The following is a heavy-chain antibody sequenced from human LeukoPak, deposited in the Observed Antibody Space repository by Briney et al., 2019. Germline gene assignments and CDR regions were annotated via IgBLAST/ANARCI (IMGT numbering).Heavy chain of an antibody. CDR1: GGSISGGGYY. Sequence: SETLSLTCTVSGGSISGGGYYWSWIRQHPGKGLEWIGYIYYSGSTYYNPSLKSRVTISVDTSKNQFSLKLSSVTAADTAVYYCARDGGAMPYYFDYWGQGTLVTVSS. D-gene: IGHD2-2*01. J-gene: IGHJ4*02. CDR2: IYYSGST. CDR3: ARDGGAMPYYFDY. V-gene: IGHV4-31*03.